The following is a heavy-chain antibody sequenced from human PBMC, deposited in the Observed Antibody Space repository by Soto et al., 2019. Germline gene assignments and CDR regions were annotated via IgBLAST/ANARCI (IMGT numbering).Heavy chain of an antibody. J-gene: IGHJ4*02. D-gene: IGHD2-2*01. CDR2: ISGSGAST. CDR1: VFTFSNYA. Sequence: GSLRLSCAASVFTFSNYAMSWVRQAPGKGLEWVSAISGSGASTYYADSVKGRFTISRDNSKNTLYLQMNSLRAEDTAVYYCAKEYCASTSCNFDHWGQGTLVTVSS. V-gene: IGHV3-23*01. CDR3: AKEYCASTSCNFDH.